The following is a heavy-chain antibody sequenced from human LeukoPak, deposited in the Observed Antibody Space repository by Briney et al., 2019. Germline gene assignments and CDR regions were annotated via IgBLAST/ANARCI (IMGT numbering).Heavy chain of an antibody. Sequence: PSETPSLTCTDSGDSISSSSYYWGWIRQSPGKGLEWIGSIYYSGSTYYNPSLKSRVTISVDTSKNQFPLKLSSLTAADTAVYYCARSNQLLGNFDYWGQGTLVTVSS. D-gene: IGHD2-2*01. CDR3: ARSNQLLGNFDY. J-gene: IGHJ4*02. CDR2: IYYSGST. V-gene: IGHV4-39*01. CDR1: GDSISSSSYY.